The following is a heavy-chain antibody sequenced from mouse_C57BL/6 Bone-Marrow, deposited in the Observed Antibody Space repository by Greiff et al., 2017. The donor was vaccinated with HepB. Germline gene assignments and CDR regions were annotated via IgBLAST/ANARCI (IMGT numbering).Heavy chain of an antibody. V-gene: IGHV1-69*01. D-gene: IGHD2-4*01. CDR1: GYTFTSYW. Sequence: QVQLKQPGAELVMPGASVKLSCKASGYTFTSYWMHWVKQRPGQGLEWIGEIDPSDSYTNYNQKFKGKSTLTVDKSSSTDYMQLSSRTYEDSAVYYCARDDYEELFDYWGQGTTLTVSS. CDR3: ARDDYEELFDY. CDR2: IDPSDSYT. J-gene: IGHJ2*01.